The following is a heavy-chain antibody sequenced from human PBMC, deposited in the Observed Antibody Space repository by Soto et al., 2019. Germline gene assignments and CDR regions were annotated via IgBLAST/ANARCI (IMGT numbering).Heavy chain of an antibody. CDR2: IYYSGST. V-gene: IGHV4-30-4*02. D-gene: IGHD1-1*01. Sequence: SDTLSLTCTVSGGSISSGGYYWSWIRQPPGKGLEWIGYIYYSGSTYYSPSLKSRVTISVDTSKNQFSLKLSSVTAADTAVYYCATEPTFPRAQKWFDTWGQGTLVTVSS. J-gene: IGHJ5*02. CDR3: ATEPTFPRAQKWFDT. CDR1: GGSISSGGYY.